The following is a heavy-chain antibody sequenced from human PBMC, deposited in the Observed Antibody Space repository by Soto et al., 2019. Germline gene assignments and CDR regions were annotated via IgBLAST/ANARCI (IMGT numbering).Heavy chain of an antibody. CDR1: GGSFSDYY. V-gene: IGHV4-34*01. J-gene: IGHJ6*04. CDR2: INHSGST. Sequence: SETLSLTCAVYGGSFSDYYWSLIRQPPGKGLEWIGEINHSGSTNYNPSLKSRVTISVDTSKNQFSLKLSSVTAAHTAVYYCVTGRGYSYGYSYYYYGMEVWGKGTKVTVSS. D-gene: IGHD5-18*01. CDR3: VTGRGYSYGYSYYYYGMEV.